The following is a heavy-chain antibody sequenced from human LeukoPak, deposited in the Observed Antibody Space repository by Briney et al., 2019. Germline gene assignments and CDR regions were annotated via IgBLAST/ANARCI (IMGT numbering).Heavy chain of an antibody. CDR2: ISSSSSSYK. Sequence: PGGSLRLSCAASGFTFSTYTMNWVRQAPGKGLEWVSTISSSSSSYKYYADSVKGRFTISRDNARNTLYLQMNSLRAEDTAVYYCARGGPIYCSGDSCYPGDYWGQGTLVTVSS. D-gene: IGHD2-15*01. J-gene: IGHJ4*02. V-gene: IGHV3-21*01. CDR3: ARGGPIYCSGDSCYPGDY. CDR1: GFTFSTYT.